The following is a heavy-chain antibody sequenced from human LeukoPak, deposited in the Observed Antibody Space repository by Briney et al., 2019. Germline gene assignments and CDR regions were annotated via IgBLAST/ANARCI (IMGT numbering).Heavy chain of an antibody. J-gene: IGHJ4*02. CDR3: TGNYYGSGSYADFDY. CDR2: ISSSSSYI. V-gene: IGHV3-21*04. D-gene: IGHD3-10*01. Sequence: GGSLRLSCAASGFTFSSYSMNWVRQAPGKVLEWVSSISSSSSYIYYADSVKGRFTISRDNAKNSLYLQMNSLRAEDTAVYYCTGNYYGSGSYADFDYWGQGTLVTVSS. CDR1: GFTFSSYS.